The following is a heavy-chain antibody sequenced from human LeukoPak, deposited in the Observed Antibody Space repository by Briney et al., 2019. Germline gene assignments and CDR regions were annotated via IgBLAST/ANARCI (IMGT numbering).Heavy chain of an antibody. CDR1: GGSFSGYY. Sequence: PSVTLALTCAVYGGSFSGYYWSWIRQPPGKGLEWIGEINHSGSTNYNPSLKSRVTISVDTSKNQFSLKLSSVTAADTAVYYCARDRAARTVYAFDIWGQGTMVTVSS. D-gene: IGHD6-6*01. CDR2: INHSGST. CDR3: ARDRAARTVYAFDI. J-gene: IGHJ3*02. V-gene: IGHV4-34*01.